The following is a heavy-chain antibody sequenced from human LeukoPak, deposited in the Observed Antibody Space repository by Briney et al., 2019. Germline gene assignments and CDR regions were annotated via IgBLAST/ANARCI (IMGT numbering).Heavy chain of an antibody. V-gene: IGHV3-21*04. Sequence: GGSLRLSCAASGFTFSSYSMNWVRQAPGKGLEWVSSISSSSSYIYYADSVKGRFTISRDNSKNTLYLQMNSLRAEDTAVYYCAKGMVTMVRGVIITPWWFDPWGQGTLVTVSS. CDR3: AKGMVTMVRGVIITPWWFDP. J-gene: IGHJ5*02. CDR2: ISSSSSYI. D-gene: IGHD3-10*01. CDR1: GFTFSSYS.